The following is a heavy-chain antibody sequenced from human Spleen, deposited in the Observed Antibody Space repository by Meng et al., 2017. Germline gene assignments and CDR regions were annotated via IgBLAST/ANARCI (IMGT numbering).Heavy chain of an antibody. J-gene: IGHJ3*02. Sequence: GESLKISCAASGLTFSGSDVHWVRQASGKGLEWIGRIRTEANRYATAHGPSVKGRFTISRDDSKNTAFWQMNSLKTEDTALYYCTVYTTGHIWGQGTRVTVS. V-gene: IGHV3-73*01. CDR1: GLTFSGSD. CDR2: IRTEANRYAT. D-gene: IGHD1-1*01. CDR3: TVYTTGHI.